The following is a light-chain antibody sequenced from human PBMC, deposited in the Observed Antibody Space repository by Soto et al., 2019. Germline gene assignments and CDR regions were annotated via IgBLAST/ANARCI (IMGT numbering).Light chain of an antibody. CDR2: AAS. CDR3: QQANNFPPWT. J-gene: IGKJ1*01. CDR1: QGISGW. Sequence: DIQMTQSPSSVSASVGDRVTISCRASQGISGWLAWYQHKPGKAPKLLIYAASRLQSGVPSRFSGSGSGTDFTLTISSLQPEDFATYYCQQANNFPPWTFGQGNKVEIK. V-gene: IGKV1-12*01.